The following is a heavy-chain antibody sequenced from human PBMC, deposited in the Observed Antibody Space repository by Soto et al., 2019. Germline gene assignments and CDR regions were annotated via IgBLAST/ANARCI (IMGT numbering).Heavy chain of an antibody. CDR3: AREGLTFGPGAVGGAFDI. D-gene: IGHD2-2*01. J-gene: IGHJ3*02. CDR2: IIPIFGTI. Sequence: QVQLVQSGTEVRKPGSSVKVSCKASGGTFDSNAISWVRLAPGQGLEWMGGIIPIFGTINNAQKFQDRVTIPADESANIGYMELSSLRSEDTAIYYCAREGLTFGPGAVGGAFDIWGQGTLVTVSS. V-gene: IGHV1-69*12. CDR1: GGTFDSNA.